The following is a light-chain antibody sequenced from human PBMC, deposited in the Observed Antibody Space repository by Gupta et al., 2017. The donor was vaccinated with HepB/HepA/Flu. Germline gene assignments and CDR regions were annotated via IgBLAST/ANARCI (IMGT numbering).Light chain of an antibody. V-gene: IGLV2-8*01. Sequence: QSALTQPPSASGSPGQSVTISCPGTSNDIGNYNYVSWYQQHPGEAPKLIIYEAFKRPSGVPGRFSASKSGNTASLTVSGLQPEDEANYYCSSYAGTNTVIFGGGTQLTVL. CDR3: SSYAGTNTVI. CDR2: EAF. J-gene: IGLJ2*01. CDR1: SNDIGNYNY.